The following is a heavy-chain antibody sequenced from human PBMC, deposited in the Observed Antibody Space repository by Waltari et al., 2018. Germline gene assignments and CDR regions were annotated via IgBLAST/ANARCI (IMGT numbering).Heavy chain of an antibody. CDR3: AKDLDGALAGDY. CDR1: GFTFRSYV. CDR2: IGASGDI. Sequence: EVQLLDSGGGLVQPGGSLRLSCAASGFTFRSYVMRWVRQAPGKGLEWVSTIGASGDIYYADSVKGRFTISRDNSKNTLYLQMNSLRADDTAIYFCAKDLDGALAGDYWGQGTLVTVSS. J-gene: IGHJ4*02. V-gene: IGHV3-23*01. D-gene: IGHD6-19*01.